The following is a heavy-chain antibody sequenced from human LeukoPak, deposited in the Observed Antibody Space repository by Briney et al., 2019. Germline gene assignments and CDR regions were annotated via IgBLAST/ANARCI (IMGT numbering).Heavy chain of an antibody. CDR2: INPSGGST. CDR3: ARGIGQQLSTVGFDY. J-gene: IGHJ4*02. CDR1: GYTFTSYY. Sequence: ASVKVSCKASGYTFTSYYMHWVRQAPGQGLEWMGIINPSGGSTSYAQKFQGRVTMTRDTSTSTVYMALSSLRSEDTAVYYCARGIGQQLSTVGFDYWGQGTLVTVSS. D-gene: IGHD6-13*01. V-gene: IGHV1-46*01.